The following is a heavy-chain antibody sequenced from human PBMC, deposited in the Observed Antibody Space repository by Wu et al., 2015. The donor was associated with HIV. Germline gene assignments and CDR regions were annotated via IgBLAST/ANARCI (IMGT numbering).Heavy chain of an antibody. CDR2: LIPMYGKA. Sequence: QSGAEVKNPGSSVRVSCKASGATFTSYALSWVRQAPGQGLEWMGRLIPMYGKANYAQKFQGRVTITADESTSTAYMDVSSLRSDDTALYYCAGGGGRTSMDPFDFWGQGTLVTVSS. D-gene: IGHD5-18*01. V-gene: IGHV1-69*13. J-gene: IGHJ4*02. CDR3: AGGGGRTSMDPFDF. CDR1: GATFTSYA.